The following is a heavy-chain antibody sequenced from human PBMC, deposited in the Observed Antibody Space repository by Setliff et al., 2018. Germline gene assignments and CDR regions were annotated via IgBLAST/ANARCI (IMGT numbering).Heavy chain of an antibody. CDR1: GGTFSSYG. Sequence: SVKVSCKASGGTFSSYGISWVRQAPGQGLEWMGGTIPIFGSTSYAQKFQDRVTIITDESTSTAYMELRSLRTEGTAVYYCAREGVDTRSSTDYRYYMDVWGKGTTVTVSS. J-gene: IGHJ6*03. V-gene: IGHV1-69*05. D-gene: IGHD5-18*01. CDR3: AREGVDTRSSTDYRYYMDV. CDR2: TIPIFGST.